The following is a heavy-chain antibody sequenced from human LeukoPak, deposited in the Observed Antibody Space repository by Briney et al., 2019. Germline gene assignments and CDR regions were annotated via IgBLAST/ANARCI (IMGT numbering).Heavy chain of an antibody. CDR3: ARAQVVRGVISYYYYGMDV. CDR1: GYTFTGYY. Sequence: ASVKVSCKASGYTFTGYYMHWVRQAPGQGLEWMGWINPNSGGTNYAQKFQGWVTMTRDTSISTAYMELSRLRSDDTAVYYCARAQVVRGVISYYYYGMDVWGXXXTVTVSS. J-gene: IGHJ6*01. D-gene: IGHD3-10*01. CDR2: INPNSGGT. V-gene: IGHV1-2*04.